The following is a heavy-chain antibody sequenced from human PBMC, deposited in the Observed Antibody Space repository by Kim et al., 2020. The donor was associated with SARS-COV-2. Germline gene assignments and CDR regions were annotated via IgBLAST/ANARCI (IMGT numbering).Heavy chain of an antibody. V-gene: IGHV2-5*02. D-gene: IGHD2-21*02. J-gene: IGHJ4*02. CDR2: IYWDDDK. CDR3: AQAVFGGNSGRYYFDY. CDR1: GFSLSTSGVG. Sequence: SGPTLVKPTQTLTLTCTFSGFSLSTSGVGVGWIRQPPGKALEWLALIYWDDDKRYSPSLKSRLTITKDTSKNQVVLTMTNMDPVDTATYYCAQAVFGGNSGRYYFDYWGQGTLVTVSS.